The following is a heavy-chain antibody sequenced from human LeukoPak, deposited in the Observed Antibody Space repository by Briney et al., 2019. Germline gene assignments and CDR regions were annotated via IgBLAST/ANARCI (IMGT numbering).Heavy chain of an antibody. Sequence: PGGSLRLSCAASGFTFDDYAMHWVRQAPGKGLEWVSGISWNSGSIGYADSVKGRFTISRDNAKNSLYLQMNSLRAEDTALYFCGKGVNYDSSGYLPDYFDYWGQGTLVTVSS. D-gene: IGHD3-22*01. CDR3: GKGVNYDSSGYLPDYFDY. CDR1: GFTFDDYA. V-gene: IGHV3-9*01. J-gene: IGHJ4*02. CDR2: ISWNSGSI.